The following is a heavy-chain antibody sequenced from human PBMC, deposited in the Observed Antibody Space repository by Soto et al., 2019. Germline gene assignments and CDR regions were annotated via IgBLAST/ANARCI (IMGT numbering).Heavy chain of an antibody. CDR2: VNGDGSST. Sequence: GGSLRLSCTASGFTFSSYWIHWVRQAPGKGLLWVSRVNGDGSSTNYADSVKGRFTIFRDNDRNTVHLQMNSLGAEDTAVYYCARAYSSGWPLDYWGQGTLVTVSS. J-gene: IGHJ4*02. CDR3: ARAYSSGWPLDY. CDR1: GFTFSSYW. V-gene: IGHV3-74*01. D-gene: IGHD6-19*01.